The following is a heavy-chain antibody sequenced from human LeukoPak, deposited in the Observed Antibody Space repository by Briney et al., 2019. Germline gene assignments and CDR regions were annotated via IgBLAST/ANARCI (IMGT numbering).Heavy chain of an antibody. CDR2: INPNSGGT. V-gene: IGHV1-2*02. CDR1: GYTFTGYY. CDR3: AREVWSGYYYMDV. D-gene: IGHD2-8*02. Sequence: ASVKVSCKASGYTFTGYYIQWVRQAPGQGLEWMGWINPNSGGTKCAQKFQGRATMTRDTSINTAYMEVSRLTSDDTAVYYCAREVWSGYYYMDVWGKGTTVTVSS. J-gene: IGHJ6*03.